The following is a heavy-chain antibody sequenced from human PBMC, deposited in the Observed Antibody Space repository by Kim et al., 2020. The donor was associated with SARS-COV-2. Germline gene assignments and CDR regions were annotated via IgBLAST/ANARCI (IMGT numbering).Heavy chain of an antibody. J-gene: IGHJ4*02. Sequence: GGSLRLSCSASGFTFSTYAMHWVRQAPGKGLEYVSGISDNGGKRYYADSVKVRFTISRDNSKNTLYLQMSSLREVDTAVYYCAKEWTSGWYGFDYWGQGTLVTVSS. CDR2: ISDNGGKR. V-gene: IGHV3-64D*06. CDR3: AKEWTSGWYGFDY. CDR1: GFTFSTYA. D-gene: IGHD6-19*01.